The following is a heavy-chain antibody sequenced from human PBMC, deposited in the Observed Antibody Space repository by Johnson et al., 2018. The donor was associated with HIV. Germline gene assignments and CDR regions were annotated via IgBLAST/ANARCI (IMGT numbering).Heavy chain of an antibody. CDR2: ISYDGSNK. V-gene: IGHV3-30*19. J-gene: IGHJ3*02. Sequence: VQLVESGGGVVQPGRSLRLPRAASGFTFDTYGMHWVRQAPGKGLEWVAVISYDGSNKYYADSVKGRFTISRDNSKNTLYCQMNSLRAEDTALYYCGRGEEAYCGGDCYSGAFDIWGHGTMVTVSS. CDR3: GRGEEAYCGGDCYSGAFDI. CDR1: GFTFDTYG. D-gene: IGHD2-21*02.